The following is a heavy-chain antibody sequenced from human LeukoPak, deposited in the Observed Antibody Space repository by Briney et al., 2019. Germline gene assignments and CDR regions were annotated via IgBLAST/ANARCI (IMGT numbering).Heavy chain of an antibody. CDR2: ISSSGSTI. CDR1: GFTFSSYE. CDR3: ARLQWFGGYYFDY. D-gene: IGHD3-10*01. V-gene: IGHV3-48*03. Sequence: GSLRLSCAASGFTFSSYEMNWVRQAPGKGLEWVSYISSSGSTIYYADSVKGRFTISRDNAKNSLYLQMNSLRAEDTAVYYCARLQWFGGYYFDYWGQGTLVTVSS. J-gene: IGHJ4*02.